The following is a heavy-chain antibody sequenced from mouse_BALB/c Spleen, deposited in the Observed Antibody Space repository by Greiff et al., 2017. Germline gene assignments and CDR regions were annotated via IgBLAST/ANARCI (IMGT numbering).Heavy chain of an antibody. CDR3: ARRDYGYYYAMDY. V-gene: IGHV1-18*01. CDR2: INPNNGGT. CDR1: GYTFTDYN. D-gene: IGHD1-2*01. Sequence: EVQLQQSGPELVKPGASVKIPCKASGYTFTDYNMDWVKQSHGKSLEWIGDINPNNGGTIYNQKFKGKATLTVDKSSSTAYMELRSLTSEDTAVYYCARRDYGYYYAMDYGGQGTSVTVSS. J-gene: IGHJ4*01.